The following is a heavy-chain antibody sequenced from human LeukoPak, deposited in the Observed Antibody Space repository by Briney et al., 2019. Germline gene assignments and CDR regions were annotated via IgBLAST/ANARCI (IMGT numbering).Heavy chain of an antibody. J-gene: IGHJ5*02. D-gene: IGHD6-13*01. CDR2: IYYSGST. Sequence: SETLSLTCTVSGGSISSSSYYWGWIRQPPGKGLEWIGSIYYSGSTYYNPSLKSRVTISVDTSKNQFSLKLSSVTAADTAVYYCARVSSSWYSNWFDPWGQGTLVTVSS. CDR1: GGSISSSSYY. V-gene: IGHV4-39*07. CDR3: ARVSSSWYSNWFDP.